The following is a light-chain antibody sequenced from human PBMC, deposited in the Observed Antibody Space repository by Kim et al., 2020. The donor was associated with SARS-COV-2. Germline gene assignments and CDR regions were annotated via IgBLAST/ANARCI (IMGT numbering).Light chain of an antibody. CDR3: GTWDSSLSAVV. CDR1: SSNIGNNY. Sequence: QSVLTQPPSVSAAPGQKVTISCSGRSSNIGNNYVSWYQQLPGTAPKLLIYDNNKRPSGIPDRFSGSKSGTSATLGITGLQTGDEADYYCGTWDSSLSAVVFGGGTQLTVL. J-gene: IGLJ2*01. CDR2: DNN. V-gene: IGLV1-51*01.